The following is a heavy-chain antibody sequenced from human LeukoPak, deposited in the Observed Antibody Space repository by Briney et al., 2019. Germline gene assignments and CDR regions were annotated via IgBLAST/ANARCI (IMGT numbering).Heavy chain of an antibody. J-gene: IGHJ2*01. V-gene: IGHV1-8*01. CDR2: MNPSSGYT. CDR3: ARISAHNWYFDL. Sequence: ASVKVSCKASGYPFTTYDINWVRKATGQGLEWMGWMNPSSGYTGYSQKFQGRVTMTRNTSITTAYMELSSLRSEDTAVYYCARISAHNWYFDLWGRGTLATVSS. CDR1: GYPFTTYD.